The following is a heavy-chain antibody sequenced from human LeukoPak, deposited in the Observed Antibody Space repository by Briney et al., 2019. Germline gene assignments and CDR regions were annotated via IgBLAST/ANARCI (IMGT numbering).Heavy chain of an antibody. V-gene: IGHV4-34*12. CDR1: GGSFSGYY. J-gene: IGHJ4*02. Sequence: TLSLTCAVYGGSFSGYYWSWIRQPPGKGLEWIGEIIHSGSTDYNPSLKSRVTISVDTSKKQFSLKLSSVPAADTAVYYCARVHYDSSGHRPFDYWGQGTLVTVSS. CDR3: ARVHYDSSGHRPFDY. D-gene: IGHD3-22*01. CDR2: IIHSGST.